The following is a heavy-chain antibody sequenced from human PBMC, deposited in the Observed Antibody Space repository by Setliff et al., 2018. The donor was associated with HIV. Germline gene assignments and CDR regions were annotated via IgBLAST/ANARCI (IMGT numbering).Heavy chain of an antibody. V-gene: IGHV1-2*06. CDR2: INPNSGGT. J-gene: IGHJ3*02. CDR1: GYTFTDYY. Sequence: ASVKVSCKDSGYTFTDYYIHWVRQAPGQGLEWMGRINPNSGGTNYAQKFQGRVTITRDTSISTTYMELSRLTSDDTAVYYCASDIAVTPAASQVGGFDIWGQGTMVTVSS. D-gene: IGHD2-2*01. CDR3: ASDIAVTPAASQVGGFDI.